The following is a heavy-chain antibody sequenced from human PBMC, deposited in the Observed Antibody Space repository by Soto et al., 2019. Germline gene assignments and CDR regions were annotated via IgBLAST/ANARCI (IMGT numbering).Heavy chain of an antibody. J-gene: IGHJ4*02. CDR3: AKVPLKYSGSYFDY. V-gene: IGHV3-23*01. CDR1: GFTFSTYP. D-gene: IGHD1-26*01. Sequence: EVQVLDSGGGLVQPGGSLRLSCAASGFTFSTYPMSWVRQAPGKGLEWVSIISGSGGNTDYADSVKGRFTMSRDNSKNTVYLQMTSLRAEDTAVYYCAKVPLKYSGSYFDYWGQVTLVTVSS. CDR2: ISGSGGNT.